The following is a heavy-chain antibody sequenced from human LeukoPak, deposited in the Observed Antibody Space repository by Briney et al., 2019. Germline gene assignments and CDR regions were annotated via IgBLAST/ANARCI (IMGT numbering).Heavy chain of an antibody. CDR1: GGTFSSYA. D-gene: IGHD3-22*01. J-gene: IGHJ4*02. V-gene: IGHV1-69*13. Sequence: SVKVSCKASGGTFSSYAISWVRHAPGQGLEWMAGIIPIFGTANYAQKFQGRVTITADESTSTACMELSSLRSEDTAVYYCARAPHSVVVVKTYYFDYWGQGALVTVSS. CDR3: ARAPHSVVVVKTYYFDY. CDR2: IIPIFGTA.